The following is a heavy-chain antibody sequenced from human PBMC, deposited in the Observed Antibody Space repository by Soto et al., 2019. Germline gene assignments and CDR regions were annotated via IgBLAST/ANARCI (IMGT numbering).Heavy chain of an antibody. CDR1: GYTFTSYG. Sequence: QVQLVQSGAEVKKPGASVKVSCKASGYTFTSYGISWVRQAPGQGLEWMGWISAYNGNTNYAQKPQRRVTKTTDTSTGTAYMELRSLSSGYRGVYYCARDGFVFDYLGQGTLVTVSS. CDR2: ISAYNGNT. J-gene: IGHJ4*02. CDR3: ARDGFVFDY. D-gene: IGHD3-16*01. V-gene: IGHV1-18*01.